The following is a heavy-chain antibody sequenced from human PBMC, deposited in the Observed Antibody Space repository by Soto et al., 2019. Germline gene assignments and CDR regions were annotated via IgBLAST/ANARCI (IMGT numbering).Heavy chain of an antibody. D-gene: IGHD2-2*01. CDR2: ISYDGSNK. CDR1: GFTFSSYA. J-gene: IGHJ4*02. CDR3: ARAIRGLVVPAAPKPPQYFDY. Sequence: GGSLRLSCAASGFTFSSYAMHWVRQAPGKGLEWVAVISYDGSNKYYADSVKGRFTISRDNSKNPLYLQMNSLRAEDTAVYYCARAIRGLVVPAAPKPPQYFDYWGQGTLVTVSS. V-gene: IGHV3-30-3*01.